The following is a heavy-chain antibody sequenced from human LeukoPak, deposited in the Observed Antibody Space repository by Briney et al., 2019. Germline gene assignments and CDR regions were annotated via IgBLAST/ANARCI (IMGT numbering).Heavy chain of an antibody. V-gene: IGHV1-18*01. CDR3: ARDTSGYTYGYCGY. D-gene: IGHD5-18*01. CDR1: GGTFSSYA. Sequence: ASVKVSCKASGGTFSSYAISWVRQAPGQGLEWMGWISAYNGNTNYAQKLQGRVTMTTDTSTSTAYMELRSLRSDDTAVYYCARDTSGYTYGYCGYWGQGTLVTVSS. J-gene: IGHJ4*02. CDR2: ISAYNGNT.